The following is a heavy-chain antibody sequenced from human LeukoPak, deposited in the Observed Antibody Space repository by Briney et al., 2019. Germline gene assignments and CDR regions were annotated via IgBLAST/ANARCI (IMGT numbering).Heavy chain of an antibody. J-gene: IGHJ6*03. CDR2: IYTSGST. CDR1: GGSISSGSYY. V-gene: IGHV4-61*02. D-gene: IGHD2-21*01. Sequence: SETLSLTCTVSGGSISSGSYYWSWIRQPAGKGLEWIGRIYTSGSTNYNPSLKSRVTISVDTSKNQFSLNLSSVTAADTAVYYCARVDWLANYYYYMDVWGKGTTVTVSS. CDR3: ARVDWLANYYYYMDV.